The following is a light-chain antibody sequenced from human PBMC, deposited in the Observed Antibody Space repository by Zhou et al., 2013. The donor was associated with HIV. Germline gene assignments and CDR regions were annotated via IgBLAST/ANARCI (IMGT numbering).Light chain of an antibody. CDR3: QQCRNWPSCS. V-gene: IGKV3D-20*02. CDR2: GAS. Sequence: EIVLTQSPGTLSLSPGERATLSCRASQSVSSSYLAWYQHKPGQAPRLLIYGASTRATGIPARFSGSGSGTDFTLTISRLEPEDFAVYYCQQCRNWPSCSFGQGTNLEIK. J-gene: IGKJ2*04. CDR1: QSVSSSY.